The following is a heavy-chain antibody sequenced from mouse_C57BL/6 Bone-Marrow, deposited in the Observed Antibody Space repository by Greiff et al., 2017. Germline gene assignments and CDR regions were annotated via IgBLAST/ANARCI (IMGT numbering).Heavy chain of an antibody. D-gene: IGHD3-1*01. CDR3: ARAGTWFAY. V-gene: IGHV5-17*01. CDR1: GFTFSDYG. J-gene: IGHJ3*01. Sequence: DVKLVESGGGLVKPGGSLKLSCAASGFTFSDYGMHWVRQAPEKGLEWVAYISSGSSTIYYADTVKGRFTISRDNAKNTLFLEMTSLRSEETAMYYCARAGTWFAYWGQGTLVTVSA. CDR2: ISSGSSTI.